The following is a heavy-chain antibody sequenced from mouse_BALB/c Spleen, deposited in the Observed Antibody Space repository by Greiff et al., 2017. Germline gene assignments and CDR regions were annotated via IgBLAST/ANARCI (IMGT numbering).Heavy chain of an antibody. J-gene: IGHJ3*01. V-gene: IGHV2-4-1*01. Sequence: QVQLQQSGPGLVQPSQSLSITCTVSGFSLTSYGVHWVRQSPGKGLEWLGVIWSGGSTDYNAAFISRLSISKDNSKSQVFFKMNSLQADDTAIYYCARQLGQGGWFAYWGQGTLVTVSA. D-gene: IGHD4-1*02. CDR2: IWSGGST. CDR3: ARQLGQGGWFAY. CDR1: GFSLTSYG.